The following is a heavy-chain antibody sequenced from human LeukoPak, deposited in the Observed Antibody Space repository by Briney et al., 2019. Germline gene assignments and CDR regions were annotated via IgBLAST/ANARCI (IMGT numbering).Heavy chain of an antibody. D-gene: IGHD5-24*01. V-gene: IGHV4-59*01. CDR3: GRSNGRVGCLHHPYYSDS. CDR2: IYYSGST. J-gene: IGHJ4*02. CDR1: VGSISNYY. Sequence: SETLSLTCTVSVGSISNYYWNWLRQPPGKGLEWIGYIYYSGSTNYNPSLKSRVTISVDTSKNQFSLKLISVTAADTAVYYCGRSNGRVGCLHHPYYSDSWGRGTRVTVSS.